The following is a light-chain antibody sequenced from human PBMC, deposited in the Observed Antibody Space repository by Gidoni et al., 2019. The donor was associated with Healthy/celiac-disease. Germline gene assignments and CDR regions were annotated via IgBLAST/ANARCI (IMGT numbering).Light chain of an antibody. CDR3: QQYYSNPLT. J-gene: IGKJ4*01. V-gene: IGKV4-1*01. CDR1: QSVLYSSNNKTY. CDR2: WAS. Sequence: DIVMTQSPDSLAVSLGERATINCKSSQSVLYSSNNKTYLAWYQQKPGQPPKLLIYWASTREYGVPDRFSGSGSGTDFTLTISSLQAEDVAVYYCQQYYSNPLTFGGGTKVEIK.